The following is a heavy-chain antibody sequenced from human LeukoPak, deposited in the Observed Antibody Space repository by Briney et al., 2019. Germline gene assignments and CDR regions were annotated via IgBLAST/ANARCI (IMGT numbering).Heavy chain of an antibody. CDR2: IIPIFGTA. J-gene: IGHJ6*03. D-gene: IGHD2-2*01. Sequence: GASVKDSCKASGGTFSSYAISWVRQAPGQGLEWMGGIIPIFGTANYAQKFQGRVTITTDESTSTAYMELSSLRSEDTAVYYCARGLNGCSSTSCYPYYYYMEVWGKGTTVTVSS. V-gene: IGHV1-69*05. CDR1: GGTFSSYA. CDR3: ARGLNGCSSTSCYPYYYYMEV.